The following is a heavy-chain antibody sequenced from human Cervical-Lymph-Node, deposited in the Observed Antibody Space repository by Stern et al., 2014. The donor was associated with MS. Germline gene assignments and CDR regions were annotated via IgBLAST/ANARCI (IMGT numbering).Heavy chain of an antibody. CDR1: GFTFRNDW. CDR3: TTLDRSYPYYYYGMDV. Sequence: EVQLLESGGGLVKPGGSLRLSWAASGFTFRNDWMTWIRQAPGKGLALVGRIKSKTDGGTTDYAAPVKGRFTISRDDSKNTLYLQMNSLKTEDTAVYYCTTLDRSYPYYYYGMDVWGQGTTVTVSS. CDR2: IKSKTDGGTT. J-gene: IGHJ6*02. D-gene: IGHD1-26*01. V-gene: IGHV3-15*01.